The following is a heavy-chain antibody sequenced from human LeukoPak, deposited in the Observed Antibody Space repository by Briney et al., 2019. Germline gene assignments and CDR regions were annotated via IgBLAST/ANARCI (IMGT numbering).Heavy chain of an antibody. J-gene: IGHJ4*02. V-gene: IGHV4-38-2*01. Sequence: SETLSLTCWVSLYSISSGYYWGWIRQPPGKGLEWIGSIYHSGSTYYNPSLKSRVTISADTSKNQFSLKLSSVTAADTAVYYCARPDFWGQGTLATVSS. CDR1: LYSISSGYY. CDR3: ARPDF. CDR2: IYHSGST.